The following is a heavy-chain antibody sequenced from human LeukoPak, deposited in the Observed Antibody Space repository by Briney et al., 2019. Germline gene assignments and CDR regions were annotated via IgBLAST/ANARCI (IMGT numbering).Heavy chain of an antibody. Sequence: GESLQISCKGSGYSFTSYWIGSVRQMPGNGLEWMGIIYPGDSDTRYSPSFQGQVTISADKSISTAYLQWSSLKASDTAMYYCARLRRMITFGGYYYGMDVWGQGTTVTVSS. CDR3: ARLRRMITFGGYYYGMDV. V-gene: IGHV5-51*01. D-gene: IGHD3-16*01. J-gene: IGHJ6*02. CDR2: IYPGDSDT. CDR1: GYSFTSYW.